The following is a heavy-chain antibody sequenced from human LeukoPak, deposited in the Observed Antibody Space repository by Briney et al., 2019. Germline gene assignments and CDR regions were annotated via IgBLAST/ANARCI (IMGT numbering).Heavy chain of an antibody. CDR2: ISHSGAA. Sequence: SGTLSLTCAVPGGSITSSKSWSVVRQSSGKGLEWIGEISHSGAANHNPSLKSRVTISVDKSKNKFSLELTSVTAADTAVYYCARHQMGANTFDYWGRGTLVTVSS. CDR3: ARHQMGANTFDY. J-gene: IGHJ4*02. CDR1: GGSITSSKS. V-gene: IGHV4-4*02. D-gene: IGHD1-26*01.